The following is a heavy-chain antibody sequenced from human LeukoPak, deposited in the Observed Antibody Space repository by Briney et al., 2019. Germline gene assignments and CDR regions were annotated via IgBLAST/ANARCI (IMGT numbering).Heavy chain of an antibody. V-gene: IGHV3-15*01. Sequence: PGGSLRLSCAASGFTFSSYSMSWVRQAPGKGLEWVGRIKSKTDGGTTDYAAPVKGRFTISRDDSKNTLYLQMNSLKTEDTAVYYCTTETLRSGMVYWGQGTLVTVSS. CDR1: GFTFSSYS. D-gene: IGHD6-19*01. J-gene: IGHJ4*02. CDR2: IKSKTDGGTT. CDR3: TTETLRSGMVY.